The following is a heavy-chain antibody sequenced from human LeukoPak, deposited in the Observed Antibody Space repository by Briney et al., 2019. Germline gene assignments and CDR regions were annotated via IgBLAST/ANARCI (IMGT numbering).Heavy chain of an antibody. Sequence: GGSLRLSCAASGFTFSSYGMQWVRQAPGKGLEWVAIISYDGSNEYYADSVKGRFTISRDNSKNTLYLQMNSLRAADTAVYYCARDSGGSGYLWFDPWGQGTLVTVSS. J-gene: IGHJ5*02. CDR1: GFTFSSYG. CDR2: ISYDGSNE. CDR3: ARDSGGSGYLWFDP. V-gene: IGHV3-30*19. D-gene: IGHD3-3*01.